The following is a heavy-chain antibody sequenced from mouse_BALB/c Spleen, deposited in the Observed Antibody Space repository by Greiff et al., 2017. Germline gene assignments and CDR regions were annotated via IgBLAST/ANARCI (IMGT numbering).Heavy chain of an antibody. CDR2: ISYDGSN. D-gene: IGHD1-2*01. CDR1: GYSITSGYY. CDR3: ARRGGMSFPPYYAMDY. V-gene: IGHV3-6*02. Sequence: EVKLQESGPGLVKPSQSLSLTCSVTGYSITSGYYWNWIRQFPGNKLEWMGYISYDGSNNYNPSLKNRISITRDTAKNQFFLKLNSVTTEDTATYYCARRGGMSFPPYYAMDYWGQGTSVTVSS. J-gene: IGHJ4*01.